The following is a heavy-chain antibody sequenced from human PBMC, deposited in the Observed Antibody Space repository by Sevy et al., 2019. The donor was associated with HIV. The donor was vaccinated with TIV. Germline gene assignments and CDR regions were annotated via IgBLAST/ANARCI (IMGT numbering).Heavy chain of an antibody. V-gene: IGHV1-18*04. CDR2: ISAYNGNT. D-gene: IGHD6-25*01. CDR1: GYTFTSYG. J-gene: IGHJ4*02. CDR3: ARIAMGIATDYYFDY. Sequence: ASVKVSCKASGYTFTSYGISWVRQAPGQGLEWMGWISAYNGNTNYAQKLQGRVTMTTDTSTSTAYMELRSLRSDDTAVDDCARIAMGIATDYYFDYWGQGPLVTVSS.